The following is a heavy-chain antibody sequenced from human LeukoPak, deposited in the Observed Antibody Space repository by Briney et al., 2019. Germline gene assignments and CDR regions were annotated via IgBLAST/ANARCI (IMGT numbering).Heavy chain of an antibody. CDR3: ARSGYCSSTSCYAGYYYYYMDV. J-gene: IGHJ6*03. D-gene: IGHD2-2*01. CDR1: GYTFTSYG. Sequence: GASVKVSCKASGYTFTSYGISWVRQAPGQGLEWMGGIIPIFGTANYAQKFQGRVTITADESTSTAYMELSSLRSEDTAVYYCARSGYCSSTSCYAGYYYYYMDVWGKGTTVTISS. V-gene: IGHV1-69*13. CDR2: IIPIFGTA.